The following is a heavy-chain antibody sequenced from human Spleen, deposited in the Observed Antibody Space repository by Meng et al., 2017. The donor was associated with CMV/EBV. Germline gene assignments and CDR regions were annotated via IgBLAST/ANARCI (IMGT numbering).Heavy chain of an antibody. V-gene: IGHV4-4*02. CDR1: SGSISSNYW. Sequence: GSSGSISSNYWWSWGRQPPGKGLEWIGQIYHGGNTNYNPSLKSRVTISVDKSKNQFSLKLSSVTAADTAVYYCARLELGTTSSFDYWGQGTLVTVSS. CDR3: ARLELGTTSSFDY. CDR2: IYHGGNT. D-gene: IGHD1-1*01. J-gene: IGHJ4*02.